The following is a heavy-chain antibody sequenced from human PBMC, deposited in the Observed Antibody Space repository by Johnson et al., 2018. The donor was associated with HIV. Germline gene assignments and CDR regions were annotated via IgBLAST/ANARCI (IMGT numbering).Heavy chain of an antibody. J-gene: IGHJ3*02. D-gene: IGHD3-9*01. CDR1: GFTFSSYG. CDR2: IWYDGSNK. V-gene: IGHV3-33*01. CDR3: ARSEVRYFDWSYQRGAFDI. Sequence: QVQLVESGGGVVQPGRSLRLSCAASGFTFSSYGMHWVRQAPGKGLEWVAVIWYDGSNKYYADSVKGRFTISRDNSKNTLYLQMNSRRAEATAVYYCARSEVRYFDWSYQRGAFDIWGQGTMVTVSS.